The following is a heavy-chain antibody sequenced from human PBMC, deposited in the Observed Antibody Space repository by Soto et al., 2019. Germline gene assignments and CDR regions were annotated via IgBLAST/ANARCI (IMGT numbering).Heavy chain of an antibody. V-gene: IGHV3-23*01. CDR3: APVAYYYDSSVYHHSAY. Sequence: LRLSCAASGFTFSSYAMSWVRQAPGKGLEWVSAISGSGGSTYYADSVKGRFTISRDNSKNTLYLQMNSLRAEDTAVYYCAPVAYYYDSSVYHHSAYSGQGTLVTVSS. CDR2: ISGSGGST. CDR1: GFTFSSYA. D-gene: IGHD3-22*01. J-gene: IGHJ4*02.